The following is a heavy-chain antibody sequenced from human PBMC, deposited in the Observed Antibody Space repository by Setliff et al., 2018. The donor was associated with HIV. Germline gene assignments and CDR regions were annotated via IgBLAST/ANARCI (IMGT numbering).Heavy chain of an antibody. D-gene: IGHD4-17*01. CDR3: AKGRDGDLNHFDY. CDR2: ITSGSTYV. J-gene: IGHJ4*02. V-gene: IGHV3-21*04. Sequence: KSGGSLRLSCAASGFTFSSYSMNWVRQAPGKGLEWVSSITSGSTYVNYADSVKGRFTISRDNAKNSLYLQMSSLGPEDMGLYYCAKGRDGDLNHFDYWGQGTRVTVSS. CDR1: GFTFSSYS.